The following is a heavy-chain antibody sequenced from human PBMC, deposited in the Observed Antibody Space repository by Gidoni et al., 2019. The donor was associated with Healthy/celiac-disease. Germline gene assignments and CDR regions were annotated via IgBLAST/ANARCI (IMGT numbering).Heavy chain of an antibody. CDR2: IDWDDDK. V-gene: IGHV2-70*01. D-gene: IGHD6-13*01. Sequence: QVTLRESGPALVKPTQTLTLTCPFSGFSLRTSGMCVSWIRQPPGKALEWLALIDWDDDKYYSTSLKTRLTISKDTSKNQVVLTMTNMDPVDTATYYCARQIAAAGYNWFDPWGQGTLVTVSS. CDR1: GFSLRTSGMC. J-gene: IGHJ5*02. CDR3: ARQIAAAGYNWFDP.